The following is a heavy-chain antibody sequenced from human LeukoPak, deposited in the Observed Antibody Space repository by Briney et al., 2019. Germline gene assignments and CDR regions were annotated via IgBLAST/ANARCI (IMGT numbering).Heavy chain of an antibody. Sequence: GESLKISCKASNYNFPNYWIGWVRQMPGKGLEWMGIIYPAGSETIYNPSFEGQVTISVDKSTSTAHLQWSTLKTSDTAIYYCARRIYTSVWFDPWGQGTLVSVSS. CDR2: IYPAGSET. CDR3: ARRIYTSVWFDP. J-gene: IGHJ5*02. V-gene: IGHV5-51*01. D-gene: IGHD2-15*01. CDR1: NYNFPNYW.